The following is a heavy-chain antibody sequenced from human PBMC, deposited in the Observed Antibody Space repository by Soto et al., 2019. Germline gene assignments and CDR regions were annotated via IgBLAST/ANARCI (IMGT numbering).Heavy chain of an antibody. D-gene: IGHD6-19*01. CDR3: ATIGYSSGILTS. CDR1: GFTFSSYW. Sequence: EVQLVESGGGLVQPGGSLRLSCAASGFTFSSYWMTWVRQAPGKGLEWVANIKQDGSEKYHVDAVKGRFTISRDNAKNSLYLQMNSLRAEDTAVYYCATIGYSSGILTSWGQGTLVTVSS. V-gene: IGHV3-7*01. J-gene: IGHJ5*02. CDR2: IKQDGSEK.